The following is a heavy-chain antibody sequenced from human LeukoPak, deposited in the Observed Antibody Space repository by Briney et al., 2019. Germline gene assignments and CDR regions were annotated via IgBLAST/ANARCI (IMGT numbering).Heavy chain of an antibody. J-gene: IGHJ4*01. Sequence: GGSVRHLCAASGFTFSRYWMHWGRQAPGKGLVWVSCINSDGSSTAYADSVKGRFTISRDNAKNTLYLQINSLRAEDTAVYYCASDTVDTAFGIADWGHRTLVTVSS. CDR3: ASDTVDTAFGIAD. V-gene: IGHV3-74*01. D-gene: IGHD5-18*01. CDR2: INSDGSST. CDR1: GFTFSRYW.